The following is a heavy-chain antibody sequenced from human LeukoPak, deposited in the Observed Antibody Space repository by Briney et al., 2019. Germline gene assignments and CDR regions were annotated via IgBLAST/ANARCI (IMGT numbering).Heavy chain of an antibody. J-gene: IGHJ4*02. V-gene: IGHV3-23*01. CDR2: ISGSGGST. Sequence: GGSLRLSCAASGFTFSSYAMSWVRQAPGKGLEWVSAISGSGGSTYYADSVKGRFTISRDNSKNTLYLQMNSLRAEDTAVYYCAKAGAYGDYSYYFDYWGQGTLVTVSS. CDR1: GFTFSSYA. CDR3: AKAGAYGDYSYYFDY. D-gene: IGHD4-17*01.